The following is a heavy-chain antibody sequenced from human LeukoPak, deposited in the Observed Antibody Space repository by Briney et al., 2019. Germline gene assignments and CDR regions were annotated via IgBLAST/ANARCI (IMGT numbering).Heavy chain of an antibody. CDR1: GFTVSSTY. CDR2: IYSGGST. D-gene: IGHD5-24*01. CDR3: ASPEMARDRTYAMDV. V-gene: IGHV3-53*01. J-gene: IGHJ6*02. Sequence: GGSLRLSCAASGFTVSSTYMSWVRQAPGKGLEWVSVIYSGGSTYYADSVKGRFTISRDNSKNTLYLQMNSLRAEDTAVYYCASPEMARDRTYAMDVWAKGPRSPSP.